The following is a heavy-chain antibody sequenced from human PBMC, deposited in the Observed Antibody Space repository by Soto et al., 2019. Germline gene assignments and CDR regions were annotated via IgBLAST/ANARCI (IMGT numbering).Heavy chain of an antibody. CDR3: AKGYCSSTSCSFDY. J-gene: IGHJ4*02. CDR1: GFTFTNFA. D-gene: IGHD2-2*01. CDR2: ISGTGDTT. V-gene: IGHV3-23*01. Sequence: GGSLRLSCAASGFTFTNFAMNWVRQAPGKGLEWVSDISGTGDTTYNADSVKGRFTISRDNSMNTAFLQMNSLRAEDTALYYCAKGYCSSTSCSFDYWGQGTLVTVSS.